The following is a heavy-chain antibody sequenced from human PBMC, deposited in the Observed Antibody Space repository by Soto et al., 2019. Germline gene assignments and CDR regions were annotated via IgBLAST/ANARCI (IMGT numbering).Heavy chain of an antibody. CDR1: GRTFSSYA. Sequence: SVKVSCKASGRTFSSYAISWVRQAPGQGLEWMGGIIPIFGTANYAQKFQGRVTITADESTSTAYMELSSLRSEDTAVYYCARDVRPGCSSSSSPPFDYWGQGTLVTVSS. J-gene: IGHJ4*02. V-gene: IGHV1-69*13. D-gene: IGHD6-6*01. CDR3: ARDVRPGCSSSSSPPFDY. CDR2: IIPIFGTA.